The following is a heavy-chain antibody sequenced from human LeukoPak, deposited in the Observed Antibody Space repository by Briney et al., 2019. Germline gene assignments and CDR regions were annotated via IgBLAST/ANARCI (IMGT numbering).Heavy chain of an antibody. J-gene: IGHJ4*02. D-gene: IGHD6-13*01. Sequence: GGSLRLSCAASGFTFSSYALSWVRQAPGKGLEWVSGISENGGTTFYADSVKGRLTITRDNSKNTLYVQMNSLRGEDTAVYYCAKDYGPKQLVFFDSWGQGTLVTVSS. CDR1: GFTFSSYA. CDR2: ISENGGTT. CDR3: AKDYGPKQLVFFDS. V-gene: IGHV3-23*01.